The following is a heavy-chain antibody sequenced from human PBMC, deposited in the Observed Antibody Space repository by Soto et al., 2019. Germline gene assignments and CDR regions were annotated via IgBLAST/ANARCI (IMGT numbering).Heavy chain of an antibody. CDR1: GFTFSSYG. Sequence: GGSLRLSCAASGFTFSSYGMHWVRQAPGKGLEWVAVISYDGSNKYYADSVKGRFTISRDNSKNTLYLQMNSLRAEDTAVYYCANQYSGYDRNYYFDYWGQGTLVTVSS. CDR3: ANQYSGYDRNYYFDY. V-gene: IGHV3-30*18. D-gene: IGHD5-12*01. CDR2: ISYDGSNK. J-gene: IGHJ4*02.